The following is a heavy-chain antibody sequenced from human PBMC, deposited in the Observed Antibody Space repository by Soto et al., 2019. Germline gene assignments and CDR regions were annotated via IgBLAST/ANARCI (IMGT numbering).Heavy chain of an antibody. J-gene: IGHJ5*02. V-gene: IGHV1-46*01. CDR1: GYTFTSYY. Sequence: CASVKVSCKASGYTFTSYYMHWVRQAPGQGLEWMGIINPSGGSTSYAQKFQGRVTMTRDTSTSTVYMELSSLRSEDTAVYYCARSAFVVPAAIVGGWFDPWGQGTLVTVSS. CDR2: INPSGGST. D-gene: IGHD2-2*01. CDR3: ARSAFVVPAAIVGGWFDP.